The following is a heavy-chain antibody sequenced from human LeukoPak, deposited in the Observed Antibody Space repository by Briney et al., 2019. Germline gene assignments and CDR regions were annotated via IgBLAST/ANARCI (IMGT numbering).Heavy chain of an antibody. CDR1: GGTFISYA. Sequence: SVKVSCKASGGTFISYAISWVRQAPGQGLEWMGGIIPIFGTANYAQKFQGRVTITADESTSTAYMELSSLRSEDTAVYYCARIAYYYDSSGYQNTDYWGQGTLVTVSS. J-gene: IGHJ4*02. D-gene: IGHD3-22*01. CDR2: IIPIFGTA. V-gene: IGHV1-69*13. CDR3: ARIAYYYDSSGYQNTDY.